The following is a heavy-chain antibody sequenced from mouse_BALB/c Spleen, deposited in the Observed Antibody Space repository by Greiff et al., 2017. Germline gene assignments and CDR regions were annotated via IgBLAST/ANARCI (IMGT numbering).Heavy chain of an antibody. CDR1: GYSFTGYF. V-gene: IGHV1-37*01. CDR3: GRTAGGCYPAWFAY. CDR2: INPYNGDT. J-gene: IGHJ3*01. D-gene: IGHD1-1*02. Sequence: EVQVVESGPELVKPGASVKISCKASGYSFTGYFMNWVKQSHGKSLEWIGRINPYNGDTFYNQKFKGKATLTVDKSSSTAHMELLSLTSEDSAVYYCGRTAGGCYPAWFAYWGQGTLVTVSA.